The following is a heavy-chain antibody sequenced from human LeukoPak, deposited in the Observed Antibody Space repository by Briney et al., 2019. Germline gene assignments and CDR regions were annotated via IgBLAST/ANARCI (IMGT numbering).Heavy chain of an antibody. Sequence: QAGGSLRLSCAASGFTFSSYWMSWVRQAPGKGLEWVANIKQDGSEKYYVDSVKGRFTISRDNAKNSLYLQMNSLRAEDTAIYYCARDPAIQIWLSAYYFDSWGQGTQVTVSS. J-gene: IGHJ4*02. CDR2: IKQDGSEK. CDR3: ARDPAIQIWLSAYYFDS. CDR1: GFTFSSYW. V-gene: IGHV3-7*01. D-gene: IGHD3-22*01.